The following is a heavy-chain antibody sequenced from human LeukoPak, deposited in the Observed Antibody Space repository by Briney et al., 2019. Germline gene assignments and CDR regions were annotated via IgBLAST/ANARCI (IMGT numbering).Heavy chain of an antibody. CDR1: GGSISSSSYY. D-gene: IGHD1-26*01. CDR3: ARGEVGIVGATSGYWYFDL. V-gene: IGHV4-30-4*01. Sequence: SETLSLTCTVSGGSISSSSYYWSWIRQPPGKGLEWIGYIYYSGSTYYNPSLKSRVTISVDTSKNQFSLKLSSVTAADTAVYYCARGEVGIVGATSGYWYFDLWGRGTLVTVSS. CDR2: IYYSGST. J-gene: IGHJ2*01.